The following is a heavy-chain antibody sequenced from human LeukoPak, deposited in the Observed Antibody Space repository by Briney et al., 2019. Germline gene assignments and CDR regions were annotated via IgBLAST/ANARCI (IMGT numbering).Heavy chain of an antibody. V-gene: IGHV4-39*01. Sequence: SETLSLTCTVSGGSISSSSYYWGWIRQPPGKGLEWIGSIYYSGSTYYNPSLKSRVTISVDTSKNQFPLKLSSVTAADTAVYYCARPYSGSYLDDAFDIWGQGTMVTVSS. CDR1: GGSISSSSYY. CDR3: ARPYSGSYLDDAFDI. CDR2: IYYSGST. J-gene: IGHJ3*02. D-gene: IGHD1-26*01.